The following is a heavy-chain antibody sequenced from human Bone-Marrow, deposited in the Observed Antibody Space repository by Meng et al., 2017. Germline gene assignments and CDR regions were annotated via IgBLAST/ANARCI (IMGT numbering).Heavy chain of an antibody. CDR1: GGTFRSYA. V-gene: IGHV1-69*01. CDR2: IIPIFGTA. J-gene: IGHJ5*02. Sequence: HVALVQARAEVQTPGAWVKVSCKAFGGTFRSYAISRVRQAHGQGLEWLGGIIPIFGTANYEQTFQGRVTITADESKSTAYMELSSLRSEDTAVYYCAREPGPRVGWFDPWGQGTLVTVSS. CDR3: AREPGPRVGWFDP. D-gene: IGHD1-26*01.